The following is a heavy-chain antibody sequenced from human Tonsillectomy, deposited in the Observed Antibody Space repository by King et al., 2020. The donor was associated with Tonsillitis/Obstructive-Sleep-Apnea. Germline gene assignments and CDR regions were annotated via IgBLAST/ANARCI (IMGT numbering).Heavy chain of an antibody. Sequence: VQLVESGGGVVQPGRSLRLSCAASGFTFSSYGMHWVRQAPGKGLEWVAVIWYDGSNKYYADSVKGRFTISRDNSKNTLYLQMNSLRGEDTAVHYCARTDPDEQWLTTGGYFQHWGQGTLGTVA. CDR1: GFTFSSYG. J-gene: IGHJ1*01. D-gene: IGHD6-19*01. CDR2: IWYDGSNK. V-gene: IGHV3-33*01. CDR3: ARTDPDEQWLTTGGYFQH.